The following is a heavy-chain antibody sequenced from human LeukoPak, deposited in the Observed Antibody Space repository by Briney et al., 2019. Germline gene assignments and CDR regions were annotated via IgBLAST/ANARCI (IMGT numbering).Heavy chain of an antibody. J-gene: IGHJ5*02. Sequence: PGGSLRLSCAASGFTFSDYYMSWIRQAPGKGLEWVSYISSSGSTIYYADSVKGRFTISRDNAKNSLYLQMNSLRAEDTAVYYCAGDEWRANWFDPWGQGTLVTVSS. V-gene: IGHV3-11*01. CDR2: ISSSGSTI. CDR3: AGDEWRANWFDP. CDR1: GFTFSDYY. D-gene: IGHD3-3*01.